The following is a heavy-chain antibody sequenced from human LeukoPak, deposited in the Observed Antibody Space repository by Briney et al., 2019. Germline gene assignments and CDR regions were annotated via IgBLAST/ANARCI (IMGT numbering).Heavy chain of an antibody. J-gene: IGHJ6*04. CDR3: AREPDYGDYYYGMDV. V-gene: IGHV3-30*04. D-gene: IGHD4-17*01. CDR2: ISYDGSNK. Sequence: GRSLRLSCAASGFTFSSYAMHWVRQAPGKGLERVAVISYDGSNKYYADSVKGRFTISRDNSKNTLYLQMNSLRAEDTAVYYCAREPDYGDYYYGMDVWGKGTTVTVSS. CDR1: GFTFSSYA.